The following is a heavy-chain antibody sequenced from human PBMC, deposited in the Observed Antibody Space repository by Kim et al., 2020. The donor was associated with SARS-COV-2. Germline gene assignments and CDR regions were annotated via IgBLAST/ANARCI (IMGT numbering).Heavy chain of an antibody. Sequence: SETLSLTCTVSGGSISSYYWSWIRQPPEKGLEWIGYIYYSGSTNYNPSLKSRVTISVDTSKNQFSLKLSSVTAADTAVYYCARGDGYNSKLNDIWGQGTMVTVSS. V-gene: IGHV4-59*13. CDR2: IYYSGST. CDR3: ARGDGYNSKLNDI. D-gene: IGHD5-12*01. CDR1: GGSISSYY. J-gene: IGHJ3*02.